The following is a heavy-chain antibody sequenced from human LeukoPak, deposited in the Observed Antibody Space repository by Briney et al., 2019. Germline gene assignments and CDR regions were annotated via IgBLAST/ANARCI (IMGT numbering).Heavy chain of an antibody. Sequence: PSETLSLTCTVSRDSISSFYWSWIRRPPGKGLEWIGYIYYSGGAYYNPSLDSRVTISVDTSKNQFSLKLSSVTAADTAVYYCARVRDGNGVDYWGQGTLVTVSS. D-gene: IGHD5-24*01. J-gene: IGHJ4*02. CDR3: ARVRDGNGVDY. CDR1: RDSISSFY. V-gene: IGHV4-59*01. CDR2: IYYSGGA.